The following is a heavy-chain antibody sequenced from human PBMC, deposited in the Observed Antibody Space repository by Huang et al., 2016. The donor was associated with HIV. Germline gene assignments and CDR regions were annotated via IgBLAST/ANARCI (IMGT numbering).Heavy chain of an antibody. D-gene: IGHD5-18*01. CDR2: IFPIFVTA. CDR3: ARTAYSYGFRQGYNWFDP. Sequence: QVLLVQSGAEVRKPGSSVKVSCTAFGGTFSSYAISWVRQAPGQGLEGMGGIFPIFVTANNTQKFQGRGTITVDESTNTGYMELTRLTSEDTAVYYCARTAYSYGFRQGYNWFDPWGQGTPVTVSS. CDR1: GGTFSSYA. V-gene: IGHV1-69*13. J-gene: IGHJ5*02.